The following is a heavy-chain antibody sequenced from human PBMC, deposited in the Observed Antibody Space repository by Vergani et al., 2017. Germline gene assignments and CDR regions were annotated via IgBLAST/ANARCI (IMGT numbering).Heavy chain of an antibody. Sequence: QVQLVESGGGVVQPGRSLRLSCVVSGFTFSTSTMHWVRQPPGKGLEWVAVISNDGTKKFYVDSVKGRFTISRDNSKNTLFLHMNSLRPEDTAVYYCAIVGRSEVDVTFGAFDIGVEGTMLTVSS. V-gene: IGHV3-30*04. J-gene: IGHJ3*02. D-gene: IGHD3-16*01. CDR2: ISNDGTKK. CDR3: AIVGRSEVDVTFGAFDI. CDR1: GFTFSTST.